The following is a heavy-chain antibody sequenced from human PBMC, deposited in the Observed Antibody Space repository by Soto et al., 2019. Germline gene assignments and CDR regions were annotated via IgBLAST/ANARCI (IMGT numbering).Heavy chain of an antibody. V-gene: IGHV3-21*01. CDR3: ARGDVDNWFDP. CDR2: ISSSSSYI. CDR1: GFTFGSYS. J-gene: IGHJ5*02. Sequence: EVQLVESGGGLVKPGGSLRLSCAASGFTFGSYSMNWVRQAPGKGLEWVSSISSSSSYIYYADSVKGRFTISRDNAKNSLYLQMNSLRAEDTAVYYCARGDVDNWFDPWGQGTLVTVSS.